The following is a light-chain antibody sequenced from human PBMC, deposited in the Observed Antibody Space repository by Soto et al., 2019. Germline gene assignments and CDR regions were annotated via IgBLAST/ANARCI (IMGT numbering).Light chain of an antibody. CDR3: QQRSYCTPFT. J-gene: IGKJ5*01. CDR1: QSVSSS. V-gene: IGKV3-11*01. Sequence: EIVLTQSPATLSLSPGERATLSCRASQSVSSSLAWYQQKPGQAPRLLIYDASNRATGIPARFSGSGSGTDFSLTISSLEPEHCAVDDCQQRSYCTPFTFSHRTLMEIK. CDR2: DAS.